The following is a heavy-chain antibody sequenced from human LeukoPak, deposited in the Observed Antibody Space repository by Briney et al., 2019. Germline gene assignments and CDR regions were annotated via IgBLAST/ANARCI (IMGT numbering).Heavy chain of an antibody. V-gene: IGHV3-30*18. J-gene: IGHJ5*02. Sequence: PGGSLRLSCAASGFTFTRFGMHWVRQAPGKGLEWVTFITYDGSNNYYADSVKGRFTISRDNSKSTLYLQMNSLRAEDTAVYYCAKDLSIHYDSRGFDPWGQGTPVTVSS. CDR1: GFTFTRFG. CDR2: ITYDGSNN. D-gene: IGHD3-22*01. CDR3: AKDLSIHYDSRGFDP.